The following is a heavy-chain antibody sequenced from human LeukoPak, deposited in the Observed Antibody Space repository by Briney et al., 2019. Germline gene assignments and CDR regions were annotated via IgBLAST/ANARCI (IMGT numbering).Heavy chain of an antibody. CDR1: GYTFTSYY. CDR3: ARDREAVAFDI. Sequence: ASVKVSCKASGYTFTSYYMHLVRQAPGQGLEWMGIINPSGGSTSYAQKFQGRVTMTRDTSTSTVYMELSSLRSEDTAVYYCARDREAVAFDIWGQGTMVTVSS. J-gene: IGHJ3*02. D-gene: IGHD6-25*01. CDR2: INPSGGST. V-gene: IGHV1-46*01.